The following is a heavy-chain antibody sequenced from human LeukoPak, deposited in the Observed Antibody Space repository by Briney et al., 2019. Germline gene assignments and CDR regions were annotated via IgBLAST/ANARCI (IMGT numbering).Heavy chain of an antibody. CDR2: ISGSGGST. J-gene: IGHJ4*02. CDR1: GFTFSSYA. CDR3: ARGGYSSSWYHFDY. D-gene: IGHD6-13*01. V-gene: IGHV3-23*01. Sequence: GGSLRLSCAASGFTFSSYAMSWVRQAPGKGLEWVSAISGSGGSTYYADSVKGRFTISRDNSKNTLFLQMNSLRAEDTAVYYCARGGYSSSWYHFDYWGQGTLVTVSS.